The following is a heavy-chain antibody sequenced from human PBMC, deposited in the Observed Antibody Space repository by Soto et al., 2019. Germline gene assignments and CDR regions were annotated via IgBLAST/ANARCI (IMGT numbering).Heavy chain of an antibody. CDR1: GGSISSGGYY. J-gene: IGHJ4*02. CDR2: IYYSGST. D-gene: IGHD6-13*01. CDR3: ASSLSSAQPGIAAVAAY. Sequence: SETLSLTCTVSGGSISSGGYYWSWIRQHPGKGLERIGYIYYSGSTYYNPSLKSRVTISVDTSKNQFSLKLSSVTAADTAVYYCASSLSSAQPGIAAVAAYWGQGTLVTVSS. V-gene: IGHV4-31*03.